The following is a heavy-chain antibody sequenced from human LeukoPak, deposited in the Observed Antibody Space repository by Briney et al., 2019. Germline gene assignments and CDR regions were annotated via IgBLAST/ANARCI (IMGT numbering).Heavy chain of an antibody. V-gene: IGHV3-48*03. CDR3: ASCASVSCYPVYYYYGMDV. D-gene: IGHD2-2*01. CDR1: GFTFSSYE. Sequence: GGSLRLSCAASGFTFSSYEMNWVRQAPGKGPEWVSYISSSGSSIYYAESVEGRFTISRDIAKNSLYLQMNSLRAEDTAVYYCASCASVSCYPVYYYYGMDVWGQGTTVTVSS. CDR2: ISSSGSSI. J-gene: IGHJ6*02.